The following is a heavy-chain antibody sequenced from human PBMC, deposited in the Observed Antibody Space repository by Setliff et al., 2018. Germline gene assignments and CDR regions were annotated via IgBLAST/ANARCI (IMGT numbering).Heavy chain of an antibody. V-gene: IGHV3-15*07. CDR2: IKRKTDGLTT. J-gene: IGHJ3*02. Sequence: PGGSLRLSCAASGFTFSNAWMNWVRQAPGKGLEWVGRIKRKTDGLTTDYAAPVKGRFTISRDDSKNTLYLQMNSLKTKDTAVYYCTTDPSPTFGGVIGAAFDIWGQGTMVTVSS. CDR1: GFTFSNAW. D-gene: IGHD3-16*01. CDR3: TTDPSPTFGGVIGAAFDI.